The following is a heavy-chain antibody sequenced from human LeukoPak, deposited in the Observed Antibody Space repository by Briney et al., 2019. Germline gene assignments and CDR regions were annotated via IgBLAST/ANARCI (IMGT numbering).Heavy chain of an antibody. CDR3: AKDGYNYGGNLDY. Sequence: GGSLRLSCAASGFTFSSYGMHWVRQAPGKGLEWVTLIRFDGNDKYYADSVKGRFTISRDNSKHTLYLQMNSLRAEDTAVYYCAKDGYNYGGNLDYWAQGTLVTVSS. CDR2: IRFDGNDK. D-gene: IGHD5-18*01. CDR1: GFTFSSYG. J-gene: IGHJ4*02. V-gene: IGHV3-30*02.